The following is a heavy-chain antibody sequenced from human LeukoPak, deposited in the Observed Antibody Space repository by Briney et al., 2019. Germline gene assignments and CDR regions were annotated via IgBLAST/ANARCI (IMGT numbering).Heavy chain of an antibody. Sequence: PGESLKISCKWAGYTFTTYWIGWVRQMPGKGLEWMGIIYPGDSDTRYSPSFQGQVTISADKSISTAYLQWRSLKASDTAMYYCARARYCSGGSCYAEYWGQGTLVTVSS. CDR2: IYPGDSDT. CDR1: GYTFTTYW. V-gene: IGHV5-51*01. J-gene: IGHJ4*02. D-gene: IGHD2-15*01. CDR3: ARARYCSGGSCYAEY.